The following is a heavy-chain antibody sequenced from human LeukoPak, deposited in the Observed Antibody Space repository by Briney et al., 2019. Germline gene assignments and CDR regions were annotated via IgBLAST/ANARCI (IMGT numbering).Heavy chain of an antibody. CDR3: AREGKAGQGY. CDR1: GGTFSSYA. D-gene: IGHD6-19*01. Sequence: ASVTVSCKASGGTFSSYAISWVRQAPGQGLEWMGRIIPIFGIANYAQKFQGRVTITADKSTSTAYMELSSLRSEDTAVYYCAREGKAGQGYWGQGTLVTVSS. CDR2: IIPIFGIA. J-gene: IGHJ4*02. V-gene: IGHV1-69*04.